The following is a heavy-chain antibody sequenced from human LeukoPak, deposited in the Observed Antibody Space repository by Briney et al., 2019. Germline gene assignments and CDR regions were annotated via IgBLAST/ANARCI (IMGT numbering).Heavy chain of an antibody. CDR2: IYYSGNT. CDR1: SGSISSYY. V-gene: IGHV4-59*01. J-gene: IGHJ5*02. D-gene: IGHD2-15*01. Sequence: PSETLSLTCTVSSGSISSYYWSWIRQPPGKGLEWIAQIYYSGNTNYNPSLKSRLTISIDTSKNQISLNLNSVTAADTALYYCARDLGHCSGGSCYPGWFDPWGQGTLVTVSS. CDR3: ARDLGHCSGGSCYPGWFDP.